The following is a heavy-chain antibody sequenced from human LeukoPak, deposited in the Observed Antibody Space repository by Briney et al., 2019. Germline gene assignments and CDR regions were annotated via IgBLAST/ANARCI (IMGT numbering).Heavy chain of an antibody. Sequence: GESLKISCKGSGYSFTSYWIGWVRQMPGKGLEWMGIIYPGGSDTRYSPSFQGQVTISADKSISTAYLQWSSLKASDTAMYYCARHGYYDSSGYYPPQFDYWGQGTLVTVSS. CDR1: GYSFTSYW. CDR2: IYPGGSDT. V-gene: IGHV5-51*01. CDR3: ARHGYYDSSGYYPPQFDY. D-gene: IGHD3-22*01. J-gene: IGHJ4*02.